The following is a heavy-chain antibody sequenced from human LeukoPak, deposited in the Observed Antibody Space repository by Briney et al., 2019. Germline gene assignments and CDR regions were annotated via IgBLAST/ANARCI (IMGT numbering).Heavy chain of an antibody. CDR2: IKQDGSVK. CDR1: GFTLCSYW. D-gene: IGHD5-12*01. CDR3: LVTTRSYAFDI. Sequence: PGGSLRLSCAASGFTLCSYWMSWVRPAPGKGRGWVASIKQDGSVKNYVDSVRGRFTISRDNAKNSLYLQMNSLTAEDASLYYCLVTTRSYAFDIWGQGTMVTVSS. J-gene: IGHJ3*02. V-gene: IGHV3-7*01.